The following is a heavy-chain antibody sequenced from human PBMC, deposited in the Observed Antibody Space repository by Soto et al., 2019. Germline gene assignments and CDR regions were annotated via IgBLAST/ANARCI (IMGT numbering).Heavy chain of an antibody. D-gene: IGHD2-2*02. CDR3: ARGGVGRYCSSSSCYTWVFDY. V-gene: IGHV1-2*02. CDR2: INPNSGGT. J-gene: IGHJ4*02. CDR1: GYSFTDYY. Sequence: ASVKVSCKASGYSFTDYYLHWVRQAPGQGLEWMGRINPNSGGTGYAQKFQGRVTLTRDTSISTAYMEVTSLRADDTAVYYCARGGVGRYCSSSSCYTWVFDYWGQGTLVTVSS.